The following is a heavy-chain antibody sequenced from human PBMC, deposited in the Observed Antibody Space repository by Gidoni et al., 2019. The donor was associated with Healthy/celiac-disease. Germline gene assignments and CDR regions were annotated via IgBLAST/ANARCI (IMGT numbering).Heavy chain of an antibody. CDR2: INHSGST. J-gene: IGHJ4*02. CDR3: ARRNLGAHRVATTHRGLYYFDY. Sequence: QVQLQQWGAGLLKPSETLSLTCAVYGGSFSGYYWSWIRQPPGKGLEWIGEINHSGSTNYNPSLKSRVTISVDTSKNQFSLKLSSVTAADTAVYYCARRNLGAHRVATTHRGLYYFDYWGQGTLVTVSS. CDR1: GGSFSGYY. V-gene: IGHV4-34*01. D-gene: IGHD5-12*01.